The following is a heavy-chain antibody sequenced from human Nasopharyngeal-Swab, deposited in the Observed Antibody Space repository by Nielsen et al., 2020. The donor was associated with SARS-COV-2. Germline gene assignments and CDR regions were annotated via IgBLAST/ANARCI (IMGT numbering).Heavy chain of an antibody. CDR1: GGSFSGYY. V-gene: IGHV4-34*01. Sequence: SQTLSLTCAVYGGSFSGYYWSWIRQPPGKGLEWIGEINHSGSTNYHPSLKSRVTISVDTSKNQFSLKLSSVTAADTAVYYCAKDPVSSGPPVGIFDYWGQGTLVTVSS. D-gene: IGHD6-19*01. CDR3: AKDPVSSGPPVGIFDY. CDR2: INHSGST. J-gene: IGHJ4*02.